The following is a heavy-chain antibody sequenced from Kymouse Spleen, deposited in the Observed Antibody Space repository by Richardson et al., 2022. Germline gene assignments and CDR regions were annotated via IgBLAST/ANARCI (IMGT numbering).Heavy chain of an antibody. CDR2: IWYDGSNK. V-gene: IGHV3-33*01. CDR1: GFTFSSYG. CDR3: ARENGWNYEGDYYGMDV. D-gene: IGHD1-7*01. J-gene: IGHJ6*02. Sequence: QVQLVESGGGVVQPGRSLRLSCAASGFTFSSYGMHWVRQAPGKGLEWVAVIWYDGSNKYYADSVKGRFTISRDNSKNTLYLQMNSLRAEDTAVYYCARENGWNYEGDYYGMDVWGQGTTVTVSS.